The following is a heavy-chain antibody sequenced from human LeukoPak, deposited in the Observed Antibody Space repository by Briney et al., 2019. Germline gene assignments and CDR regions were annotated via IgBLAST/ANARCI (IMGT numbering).Heavy chain of an antibody. J-gene: IGHJ3*02. V-gene: IGHV3-20*04. CDR2: INWNGGST. D-gene: IGHD3-3*01. CDR1: GFTVSSSY. CDR3: ARPGPDFWSGYYYAFDI. Sequence: PTGGSLRLSCAASGFTVSSSYMSWVRQAPGKGLEWVSGINWNGGSTGYADSVKGRFTISRDNAKNSLYLQMNSLRAEDTALYYCARPGPDFWSGYYYAFDIWGQGTMVTVSS.